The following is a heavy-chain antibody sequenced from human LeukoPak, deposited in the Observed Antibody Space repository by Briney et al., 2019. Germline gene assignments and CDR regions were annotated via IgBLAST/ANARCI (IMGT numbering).Heavy chain of an antibody. J-gene: IGHJ3*02. CDR3: ARNPRIAVAGPDAFDI. CDR2: MNPNSGGT. D-gene: IGHD6-19*01. V-gene: IGHV1-2*02. Sequence: ASVKVSCKASGYTFTSYDINWVRQATGQGLEWMGWMNPNSGGTNYAQKFQGRVTMTRDTSISTAYMELSRLRSDDTAVYYCARNPRIAVAGPDAFDIWGQGTMVTVSS. CDR1: GYTFTSYD.